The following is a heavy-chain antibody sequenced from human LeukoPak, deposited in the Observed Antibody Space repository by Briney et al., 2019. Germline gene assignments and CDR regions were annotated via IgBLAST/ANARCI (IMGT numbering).Heavy chain of an antibody. Sequence: GGPLRLSCAASGFTFSNFAMSWVRQAPGKGLEWVSGITDSGDNAYYADSVKGRFTISRDNANNMVYLQMNSLRAEDMARYYCAKAAAGTYYRVFDYWGQGILVTVSS. V-gene: IGHV3-23*01. CDR2: ITDSGDNA. CDR1: GFTFSNFA. J-gene: IGHJ4*02. CDR3: AKAAAGTYYRVFDY. D-gene: IGHD1-26*01.